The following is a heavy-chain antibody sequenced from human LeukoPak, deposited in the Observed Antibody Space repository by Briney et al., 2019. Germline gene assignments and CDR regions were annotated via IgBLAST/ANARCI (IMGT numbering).Heavy chain of an antibody. CDR1: GFTFSSYG. J-gene: IGHJ3*02. CDR3: AREGSREEAFDI. Sequence: GGSLRLSCAASGFTFSSYGMHWVRQAPGKGLEWVAFIRYDGSNKYYADSVKGRFTISRDNSKNTLYLQMNSLRAEDTAVYYCAREGSREEAFDIWGQGTMVTVSS. D-gene: IGHD3-10*01. V-gene: IGHV3-30*02. CDR2: IRYDGSNK.